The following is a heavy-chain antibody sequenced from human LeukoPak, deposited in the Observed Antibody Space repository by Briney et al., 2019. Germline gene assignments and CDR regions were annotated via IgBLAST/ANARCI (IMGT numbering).Heavy chain of an antibody. V-gene: IGHV4-4*02. Sequence: SETLSLTCAVSGGSISSSNWWSWVRQPPGKGLEWIGEIYHSGSTNYNPSLKCRVTISVDKSKNQFSPKLSSVTAADTAVYYCARKGGDSHGGWYIYWGQGTLVTVSS. CDR3: ARKGGDSHGGWYIY. CDR1: GGSISSSNW. J-gene: IGHJ4*02. D-gene: IGHD3-16*01. CDR2: IYHSGST.